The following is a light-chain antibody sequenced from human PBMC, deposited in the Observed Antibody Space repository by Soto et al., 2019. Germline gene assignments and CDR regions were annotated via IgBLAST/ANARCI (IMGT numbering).Light chain of an antibody. Sequence: DIQITQSPSTLPASAGDRVTLTCRASQGIGSLAWYQQKPGKAPKLLIYDASTLQSGVPSRFGGSGSGTDFTLTISSLQSEDFATYYCQQFYSYPLTFGGGTKVDI. CDR2: DAS. V-gene: IGKV1-9*01. CDR3: QQFYSYPLT. CDR1: QGIGS. J-gene: IGKJ4*01.